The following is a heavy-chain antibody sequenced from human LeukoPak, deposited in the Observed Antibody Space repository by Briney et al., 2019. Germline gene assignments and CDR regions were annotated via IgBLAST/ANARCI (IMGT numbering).Heavy chain of an antibody. D-gene: IGHD3-3*01. V-gene: IGHV4-34*01. CDR3: ARRIPYYDFWSGYFEAFDI. Sequence: SETLSLTCAVYGGSFRGYYWSWLRQPPGKGLEWIGEINHSGSTNYYPSLKSRVTISVDTSKIQFYLKLSAVTAADTAVYYWARRIPYYDFWSGYFEAFDIWGQGTMVTVSS. J-gene: IGHJ3*02. CDR2: INHSGST. CDR1: GGSFRGYY.